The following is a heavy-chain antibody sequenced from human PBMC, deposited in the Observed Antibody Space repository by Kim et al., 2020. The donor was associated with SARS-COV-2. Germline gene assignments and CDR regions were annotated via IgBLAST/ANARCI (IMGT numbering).Heavy chain of an antibody. CDR3: ARHMLRAFDI. J-gene: IGHJ3*02. CDR2: AFDSGIT. D-gene: IGHD2-8*01. CDR1: GGPFSGYY. Sequence: SETLSLTCAVSGGPFSGYYWTWIRQPPGGGLEWIGEAFDSGITKYNPSLKSRLTISVDTSKNVFSRKLSSVTAADAATYYYARHMLRAFDIWGQGTIVTVSS. V-gene: IGHV4-34*12.